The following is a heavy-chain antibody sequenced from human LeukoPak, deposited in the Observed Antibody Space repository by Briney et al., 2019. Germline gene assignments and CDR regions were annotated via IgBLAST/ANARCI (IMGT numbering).Heavy chain of an antibody. V-gene: IGHV1-69*04. D-gene: IGHD2/OR15-2a*01. Sequence: ASVNVCCKASGGTFSSYAISWVRQAPGQGLEWMGRFIPILGIANYAQKFQGRVTITADKSTSTAYMELSSLRSEDTAVYYCARANTDYYGMDVWGQGTTVTVSS. CDR2: FIPILGIA. CDR3: ARANTDYYGMDV. J-gene: IGHJ6*02. CDR1: GGTFSSYA.